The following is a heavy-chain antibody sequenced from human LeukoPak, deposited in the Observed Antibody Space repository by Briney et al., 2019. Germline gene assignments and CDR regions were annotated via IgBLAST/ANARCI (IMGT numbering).Heavy chain of an antibody. J-gene: IGHJ4*02. V-gene: IGHV1-2*02. CDR2: INPNSGGT. D-gene: IGHD5-24*01. CDR3: ARDYARWLQQPDY. Sequence: ASVKVSCKASGYTFTGYYMHWVRQAPGQGLEWMGWINPNSGGTNYAQKFQGRVTMTRDTSISTAYMELSRLRSDDTAVYYCARDYARWLQQPDYCVQRTLFTVSS. CDR1: GYTFTGYY.